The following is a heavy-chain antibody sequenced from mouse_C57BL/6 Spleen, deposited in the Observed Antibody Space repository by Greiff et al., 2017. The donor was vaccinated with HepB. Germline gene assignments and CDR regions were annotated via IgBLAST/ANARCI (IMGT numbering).Heavy chain of an antibody. J-gene: IGHJ2*01. CDR3: ARGLRSYYFDY. Sequence: EVQLQESGGGLVKPGGSLKLSCAASGFTFSSYTMSWVRQTPEKRLEWVATISGGGGNTYYPDSVKGRFTISRDNAKNTLYLQMSSLRSEDTALYYCARGLRSYYFDYWGQGTTLTVSS. CDR1: GFTFSSYT. V-gene: IGHV5-9*01. CDR2: ISGGGGNT. D-gene: IGHD1-1*01.